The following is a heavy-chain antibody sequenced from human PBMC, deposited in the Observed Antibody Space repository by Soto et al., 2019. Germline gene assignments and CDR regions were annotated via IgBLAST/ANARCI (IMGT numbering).Heavy chain of an antibody. D-gene: IGHD6-6*01. CDR2: IYYSGST. J-gene: IGHJ4*02. V-gene: IGHV4-39*01. CDR3: ARHTSSFEFDY. CDR1: GGSISSSSYY. Sequence: SETLSLTCTVSGGSISSSSYYWGWIRQPPGKGLEWIGSIYYSGSTYYNPSLKSRVTISVDTSKNQFSLKLSSVTAADTAVYYCARHTSSFEFDYWGQGTLVTVSS.